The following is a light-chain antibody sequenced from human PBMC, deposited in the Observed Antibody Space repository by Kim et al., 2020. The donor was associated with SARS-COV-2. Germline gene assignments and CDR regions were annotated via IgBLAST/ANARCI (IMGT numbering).Light chain of an antibody. CDR3: HQYATPPLT. CDR1: QSVPKNY. Sequence: LSPGEGATLSCRASQSVPKNYLLWFQQKPAQAPRRLIYDVSIRDTAVPDRFSGSGSGTEFALTISRLEPEDFAVYYCHQYATPPLTFGGGTKLEI. CDR2: DVS. V-gene: IGKV3-20*01. J-gene: IGKJ4*01.